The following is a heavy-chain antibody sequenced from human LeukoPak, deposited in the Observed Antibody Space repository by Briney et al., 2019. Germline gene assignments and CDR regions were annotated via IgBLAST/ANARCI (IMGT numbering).Heavy chain of an antibody. D-gene: IGHD3-10*01. V-gene: IGHV4-34*01. CDR2: INHSGST. Sequence: SETLSLTCAVYDGSFGGYYWSWIRQPPEKGLEWIGEINHSGSTNYNPSLKSRVTISVDTSKNQFSLKLSSVTAADTAVYYCARVWRVVRGAVDYWGQGTLVTVSS. CDR1: DGSFGGYY. J-gene: IGHJ4*02. CDR3: ARVWRVVRGAVDY.